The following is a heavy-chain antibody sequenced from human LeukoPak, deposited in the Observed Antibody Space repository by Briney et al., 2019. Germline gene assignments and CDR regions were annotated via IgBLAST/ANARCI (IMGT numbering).Heavy chain of an antibody. V-gene: IGHV1-8*02. Sequence: ASVKVSCKASGYTFTSYDINWVRQATGQGLEWMGWMNPNSGNTGYAQKFQGRVTMTRDTSISTAYMELSRLRSDDTAVYYCATNYYDSSGYYDYWGQGTLVTVSS. CDR2: MNPNSGNT. CDR3: ATNYYDSSGYYDY. CDR1: GYTFTSYD. D-gene: IGHD3-22*01. J-gene: IGHJ4*02.